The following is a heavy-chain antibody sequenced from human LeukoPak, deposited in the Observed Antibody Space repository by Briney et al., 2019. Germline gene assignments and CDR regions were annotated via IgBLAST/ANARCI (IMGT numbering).Heavy chain of an antibody. D-gene: IGHD3-3*01. J-gene: IGHJ3*02. CDR3: ARGFDFWSGYYDDAFDI. CDR1: GYTFTSYG. Sequence: GASVKDSCKASGYTFTSYGISWVRQAPGQGLEWMGWISAYNGNTNYAQKLQGRVTITRNTSISTAYMELSSLRSEDTAVYYCARGFDFWSGYYDDAFDIWGQGTMVTVSS. V-gene: IGHV1-18*01. CDR2: ISAYNGNT.